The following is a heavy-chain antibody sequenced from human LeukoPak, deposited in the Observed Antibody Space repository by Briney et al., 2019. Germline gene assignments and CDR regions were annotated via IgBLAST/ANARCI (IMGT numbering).Heavy chain of an antibody. V-gene: IGHV1-18*01. CDR3: AREGVATAPGAFDI. D-gene: IGHD5-18*01. J-gene: IGHJ3*02. CDR1: GYTFTSYG. CDR2: ISAYNDNT. Sequence: ASVKVSXKASGYTFTSYGISWVRQAPGQGLEWMGWISAYNDNTNYAQKLQGRVTMTTDTSTSTAYMELRSLRSDDTAVYYCAREGVATAPGAFDIWGQGTMVTVSS.